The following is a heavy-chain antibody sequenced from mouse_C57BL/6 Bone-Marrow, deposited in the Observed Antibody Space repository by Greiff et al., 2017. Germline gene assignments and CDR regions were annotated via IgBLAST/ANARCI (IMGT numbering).Heavy chain of an antibody. J-gene: IGHJ2*01. CDR2: IHPNSGRT. CDR3: ARCIGDFDY. Sequence: QVQLQQPGAELVKPGASVKLSCKASGYTFTSYWMHWVKQRPGQGLEWIGMIHPNSGRTNYNEKFKSKATLTVDKSSSTAYMQLSSLTSEDSAVYYCARCIGDFDYWGQGTTLTVSS. D-gene: IGHD2-14*01. CDR1: GYTFTSYW. V-gene: IGHV1-64*01.